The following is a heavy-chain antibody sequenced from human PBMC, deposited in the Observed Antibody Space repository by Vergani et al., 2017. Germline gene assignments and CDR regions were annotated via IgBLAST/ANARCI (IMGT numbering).Heavy chain of an antibody. CDR2: ISNDGSKK. D-gene: IGHD3-10*01. V-gene: IGHV3-30*18. CDR3: AKAGSVTSGSLQYNFYMDV. J-gene: IGHJ6*03. CDR1: GFSFSSHA. Sequence: QVQLAESGGGRVQPGRSLRLSCAASGFSFSSHAIHWVRQAPGKGLEWVAVISNDGSKKYYADFVKGRFTISRDNSKNTLDLQMNSLRTQDTAVYYCAKAGSVTSGSLQYNFYMDVWGKGTTVTVS.